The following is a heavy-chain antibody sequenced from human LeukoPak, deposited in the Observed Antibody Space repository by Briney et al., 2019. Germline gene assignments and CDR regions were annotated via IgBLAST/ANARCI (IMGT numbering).Heavy chain of an antibody. CDR1: GYTLTELS. D-gene: IGHD3-22*01. Sequence: ASVKVSCKVSGYTLTELSMHWVRQAPGKGLEWMGGFDPEDGETIYTQKFQGRVTMTEDTSTDTAYMELSSLRSEDTAVYYCATPPLGKRYYDSSGYPYFDYWGQGTLVTVSS. J-gene: IGHJ4*02. CDR3: ATPPLGKRYYDSSGYPYFDY. CDR2: FDPEDGET. V-gene: IGHV1-24*01.